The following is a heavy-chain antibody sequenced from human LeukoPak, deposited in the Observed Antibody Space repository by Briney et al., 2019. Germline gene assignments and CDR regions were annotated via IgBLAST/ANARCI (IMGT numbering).Heavy chain of an antibody. V-gene: IGHV4-61*02. CDR1: GGSVSSESCF. D-gene: IGHD2-8*01. CDR3: ARRFNGGFDP. CDR2: IYTTGST. J-gene: IGHJ5*02. Sequence: SQTLSLTCTVSGGSVSSESCFWNWIRQPAGKGLEWIGRIYTTGSTNINPSLESRVTISLDKSKNVFSLRLTSVTAADTAIYYCARRFNGGFDPWGQGTLVTVSS.